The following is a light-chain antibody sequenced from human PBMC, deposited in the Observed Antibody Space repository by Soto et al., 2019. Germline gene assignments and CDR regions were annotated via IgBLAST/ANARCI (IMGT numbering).Light chain of an antibody. V-gene: IGLV2-14*03. CDR3: SSYTSISTWV. CDR2: DVS. Sequence: QSALTQPASVSGSPGQSITISCTGTSSDVGGYNYVSWYQQHPGKAPKLMIYDVSNRPSGVSNRFSGSKSGNTASLTISGLHAEDEADYYCSSYTSISTWVFGGGTKLTVL. J-gene: IGLJ3*02. CDR1: SSDVGGYNY.